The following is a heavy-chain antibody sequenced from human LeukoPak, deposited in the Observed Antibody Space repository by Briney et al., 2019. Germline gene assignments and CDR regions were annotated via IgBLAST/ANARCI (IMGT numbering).Heavy chain of an antibody. Sequence: GASVKVSCKASGYTFTSYGISWVRQTPGQGLERMGWISAYNGNTNYTQKLQGRVTMTTDTSTSTAYMELRSLRSDDTAVYYCARTPPVYGDYSPVDYWGQGTLVTVSS. CDR1: GYTFTSYG. CDR3: ARTPPVYGDYSPVDY. V-gene: IGHV1-18*01. CDR2: ISAYNGNT. D-gene: IGHD4-17*01. J-gene: IGHJ4*02.